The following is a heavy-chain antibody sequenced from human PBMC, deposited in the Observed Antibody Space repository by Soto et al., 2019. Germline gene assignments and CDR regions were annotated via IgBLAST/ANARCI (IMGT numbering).Heavy chain of an antibody. J-gene: IGHJ4*02. CDR1: GGSFSGYY. CDR2: INHSGST. Sequence: SETLSLTCAVYGGSFSGYYWSWIRQPPGKGLEWIGEINHSGSTNYNPSLKSRVTISVDTSKNQFSLKLSSVTAADTAVYYCARGYDSSGYYEDFDYWGQGTLVTVSS. D-gene: IGHD3-22*01. CDR3: ARGYDSSGYYEDFDY. V-gene: IGHV4-34*01.